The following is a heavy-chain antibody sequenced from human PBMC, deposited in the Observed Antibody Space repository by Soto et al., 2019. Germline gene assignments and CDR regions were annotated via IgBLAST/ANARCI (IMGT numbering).Heavy chain of an antibody. Sequence: EVQLVESGGGLVQPGGSLRLSCAASGFTFSSDWMHWVRQAPGKGLVWVSRINSDGSSTSYADSVKGRFTISRDNAKNTLYLQMNSLRAEDTAVYYCARAGYSVSYYGYYYYGMDVWGQGTTVTVSS. CDR2: INSDGSST. J-gene: IGHJ6*02. CDR1: GFTFSSDW. CDR3: ARAGYSVSYYGYYYYGMDV. D-gene: IGHD1-26*01. V-gene: IGHV3-74*01.